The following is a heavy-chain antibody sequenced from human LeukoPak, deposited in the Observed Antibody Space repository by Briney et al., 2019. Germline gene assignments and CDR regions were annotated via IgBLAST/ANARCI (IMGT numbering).Heavy chain of an antibody. CDR1: GGTFSSYA. D-gene: IGHD3-22*01. V-gene: IGHV1-69*13. CDR2: IIPIFGTA. Sequence: SVKVSCKASGGTFSSYAISWVRQAPGRGLEWMGGIIPIFGTANYAQKFQGRVTITADESTSTAYMELSSLRSEDTAVYYCASSGDAYYYDSSGYYWGQGTLVTVSS. J-gene: IGHJ4*02. CDR3: ASSGDAYYYDSSGYY.